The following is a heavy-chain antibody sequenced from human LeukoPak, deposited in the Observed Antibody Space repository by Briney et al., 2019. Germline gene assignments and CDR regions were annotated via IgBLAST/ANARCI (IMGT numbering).Heavy chain of an antibody. D-gene: IGHD3-3*01. V-gene: IGHV3-66*01. CDR1: GFTVSSNY. CDR3: ARITLFGIIFDS. J-gene: IGHJ4*02. CDR2: IYSGGST. Sequence: PGGSLRLSCAASGFTVSSNYMSWVRQAPGKGLEWVSVIYSGGSTNYADSVKGRFTISRDDSKNTLYLQMNSLRAEDTAVYYCARITLFGIIFDSWGQGTLVTVSS.